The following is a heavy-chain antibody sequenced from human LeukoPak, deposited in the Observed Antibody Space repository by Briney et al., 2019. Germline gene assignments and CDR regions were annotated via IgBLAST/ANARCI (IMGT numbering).Heavy chain of an antibody. J-gene: IGHJ4*02. CDR3: ARENGGDYFDY. CDR1: GFTFSTYW. D-gene: IGHD2-8*01. CDR2: ISRNSYT. V-gene: IGHV3-11*05. Sequence: PGGSLRLSCAASGFTFSTYWMSWVRQAPGKGLEWVSYISRNSYTNYADSVKGRFTISRDNAKNSLYLQMNSLRAEDTAIYYCARENGGDYFDYWGQGTLVTVSS.